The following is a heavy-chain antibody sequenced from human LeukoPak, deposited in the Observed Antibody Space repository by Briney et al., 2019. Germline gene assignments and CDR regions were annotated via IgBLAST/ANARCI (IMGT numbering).Heavy chain of an antibody. CDR1: GFTFSSYG. CDR3: AELGITMIGGV. V-gene: IGHV3-30*18. Sequence: GGSLRLSCVASGFTFSSYGMHWVRQAPGKGLEWVALISYDGSNKYSADSVKGRFTISRDNSKNTLYLLMNSLRAEDTAVYYCAELGITMIGGVWGKGTTVTISS. J-gene: IGHJ6*04. CDR2: ISYDGSNK. D-gene: IGHD3-10*02.